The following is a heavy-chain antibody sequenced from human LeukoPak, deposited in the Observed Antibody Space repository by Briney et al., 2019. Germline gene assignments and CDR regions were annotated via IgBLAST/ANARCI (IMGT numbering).Heavy chain of an antibody. CDR2: IYHSGST. D-gene: IGHD3-3*01. Sequence: PSETLSLTCAVSGYSISSGYYWGWIRQPPGKGLEWIGSIYHSGSTYYNPSLKSRVTISVDTSKNQFSLKLSSVTAADTAVYYCARVPTYYDFWSGYYRDNWFDPWGQATLVTVSS. J-gene: IGHJ5*02. CDR1: GYSISSGYY. V-gene: IGHV4-38-2*01. CDR3: ARVPTYYDFWSGYYRDNWFDP.